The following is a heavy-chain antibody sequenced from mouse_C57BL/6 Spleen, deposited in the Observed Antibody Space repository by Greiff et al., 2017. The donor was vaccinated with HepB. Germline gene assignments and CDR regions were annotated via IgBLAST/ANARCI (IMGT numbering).Heavy chain of an antibody. Sequence: QVQLQQPGAELVMPGASVKLSCKASGYTFTSYWMHWVKQRPGQGLEWIGEIDPSDSYTNYNQKFKGKSTLTVDKYSSTAYMQLSSLTSEDSAVYYCSYGPFAYWGQGTTLTVSS. CDR1: GYTFTSYW. CDR2: IDPSDSYT. D-gene: IGHD1-1*01. CDR3: SYGPFAY. J-gene: IGHJ2*01. V-gene: IGHV1-69*01.